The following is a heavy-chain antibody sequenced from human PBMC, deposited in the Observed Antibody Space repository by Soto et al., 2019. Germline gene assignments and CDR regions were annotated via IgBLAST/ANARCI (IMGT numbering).Heavy chain of an antibody. J-gene: IGHJ6*02. CDR1: GYTFTGYY. V-gene: IGHV1-2*02. CDR3: AKGGAIVAAGTRVYLYNAMDV. CDR2: INPNSGDT. Sequence: ASVKVSCKASGYTFTGYYVHWVRQAPGQGLEWMGWINPNSGDTYLAQRFQGRVTMNRDTSIGTAYMELRGLTSDDTAEYYCAKGGAIVAAGTRVYLYNAMDVWGQGTTV. D-gene: IGHD1-26*01.